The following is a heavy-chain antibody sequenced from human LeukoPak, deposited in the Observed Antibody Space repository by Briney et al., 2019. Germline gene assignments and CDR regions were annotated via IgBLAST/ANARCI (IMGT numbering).Heavy chain of an antibody. CDR2: IKQDGTER. J-gene: IGHJ5*02. CDR1: GFTFTTYW. V-gene: IGHV3-7*03. CDR3: AKDAGLLLPEFDP. Sequence: GGSLRLSCAASGFTFTTYWMSWVRQAPGKGLEWVANIKQDGTERYYVDSVKGRFTISRDNAKNSLYLQMSSLRVEDTAIYYCAKDAGLLLPEFDPWGQGTLVTVSS. D-gene: IGHD2-15*01.